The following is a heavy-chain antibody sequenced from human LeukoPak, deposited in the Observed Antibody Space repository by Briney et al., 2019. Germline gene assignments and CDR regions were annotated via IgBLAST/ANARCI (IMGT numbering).Heavy chain of an antibody. CDR2: INPSGGST. CDR1: GYTFTSYY. D-gene: IGHD3-10*01. Sequence: ASVKVSCKASGYTFTSYYMHWVRQAPGQGLEWMGIINPSGGSTSYAQKFQGRVTMTRDTSTSTVYMELSSLRSEDTAVYYCASYYYGSGNEDAFDIWGQGTMVTVSS. CDR3: ASYYYGSGNEDAFDI. J-gene: IGHJ3*02. V-gene: IGHV1-46*01.